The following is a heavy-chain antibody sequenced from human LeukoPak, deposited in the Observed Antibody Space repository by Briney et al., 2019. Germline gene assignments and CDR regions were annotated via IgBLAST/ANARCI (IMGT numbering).Heavy chain of an antibody. Sequence: SETLSLTCTVSGGSISSSSYYWGWIRQPPGKGLEWIGSIYYSGSTYYNPSLKSRVTISVDTSKNQFSLKLSSVTAADTAVYYCARGGRWLVLGERNWFDPWGQGTLVTVSS. CDR3: ARGGRWLVLGERNWFDP. CDR1: GGSISSSSYY. CDR2: IYYSGST. J-gene: IGHJ5*02. V-gene: IGHV4-39*07. D-gene: IGHD6-19*01.